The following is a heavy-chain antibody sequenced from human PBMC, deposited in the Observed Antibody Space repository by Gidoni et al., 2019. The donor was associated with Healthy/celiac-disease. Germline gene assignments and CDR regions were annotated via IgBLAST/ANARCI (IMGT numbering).Heavy chain of an antibody. J-gene: IGHJ4*02. CDR1: GFTFRSYS. D-gene: IGHD2-15*01. CDR2: ISSSSSTI. Sequence: EVQLVESGGGLVQPGGSLRLSCAASGFTFRSYSMNGVRQAPGKGLEWVSYISSSSSTIYYADSVKGRFTISRDNAKNALYLQMNSLRDEDTAVYYCARVVVVAASFDYWGQGTLVTVSS. V-gene: IGHV3-48*02. CDR3: ARVVVVAASFDY.